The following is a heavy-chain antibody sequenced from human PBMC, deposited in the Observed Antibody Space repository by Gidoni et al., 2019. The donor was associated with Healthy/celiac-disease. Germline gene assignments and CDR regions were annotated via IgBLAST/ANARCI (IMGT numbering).Heavy chain of an antibody. CDR3: ARDSVFGGGGAFDI. J-gene: IGHJ3*02. CDR1: GYTCTGYD. Sequence: QVQLVQSGAEVKKPGTSVKVACKASGYTCTGYDMHWVRPAPGQGLEWMGRINPNSGAPTYAQKFQGRVPMTRDTSISTAYMELSRLRSDDTAVYYCARDSVFGGGGAFDIWGQGTMVTVSS. D-gene: IGHD3-16*01. CDR2: INPNSGAP. V-gene: IGHV1-2*06.